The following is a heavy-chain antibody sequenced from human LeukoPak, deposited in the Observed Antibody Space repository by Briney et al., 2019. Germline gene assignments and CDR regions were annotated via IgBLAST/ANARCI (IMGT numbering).Heavy chain of an antibody. D-gene: IGHD3-16*01. CDR1: SYSISGGYY. CDR3: AKGRSYGTDYDAFDI. V-gene: IGHV4-38-2*02. CDR2: IYHSGIS. Sequence: PSETLSLTCSVSSYSISGGYYWGWIRQPPGKELEWIGSIYHSGISYYNPSLRSRVTISADMSKNQFSLKLSSVTAADTAVYYCAKGRSYGTDYDAFDIWGQGTMVTVSS. J-gene: IGHJ3*02.